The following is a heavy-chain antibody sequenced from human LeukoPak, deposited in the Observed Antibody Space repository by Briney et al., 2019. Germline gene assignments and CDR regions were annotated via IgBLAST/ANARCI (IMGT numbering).Heavy chain of an antibody. CDR2: ISSNGGST. Sequence: GGSLRVSCSASGFSLSSYAMHWVRQAPGKGLEYVSAISSNGGSTYYAQSLKGRFTISRDNSKNTLYLQMSSLRAEDTAVYYCVKDGWIQLWLRFDYFDYWGQGTLVTVSS. CDR3: VKDGWIQLWLRFDYFDY. V-gene: IGHV3-64D*06. CDR1: GFSLSSYA. D-gene: IGHD5-18*01. J-gene: IGHJ4*02.